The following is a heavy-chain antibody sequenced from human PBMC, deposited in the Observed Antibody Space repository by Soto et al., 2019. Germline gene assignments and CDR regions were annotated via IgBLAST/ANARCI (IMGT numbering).Heavy chain of an antibody. D-gene: IGHD6-19*01. Sequence: QVQLVESGGGVVQPGRSLRLSCAASGLTFSSYGMHWVRQAPGKGLEWVAVISYDGSNKYYADSVKGRFTISRDNSKNTLYLQMNSLRAEDTAVYYCARSIAVVGVVRYWGQGTLVTVSS. CDR2: ISYDGSNK. CDR3: ARSIAVVGVVRY. J-gene: IGHJ4*02. V-gene: IGHV3-30*03. CDR1: GLTFSSYG.